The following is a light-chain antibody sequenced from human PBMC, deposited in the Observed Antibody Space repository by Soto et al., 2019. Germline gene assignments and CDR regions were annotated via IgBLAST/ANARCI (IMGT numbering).Light chain of an antibody. CDR1: QGISTY. J-gene: IGKJ1*01. CDR3: QHLDGYPRT. CDR2: AAS. V-gene: IGKV1-9*01. Sequence: DIQLTQSPSFLSASVGDRVTITCRASQGISTYLAWYQQKPGKAPKLLIYAASTLQSGVPARFSGSRSGTQFTLTISSLQPEDFATYYCQHLDGYPRTFGQGTKVDIE.